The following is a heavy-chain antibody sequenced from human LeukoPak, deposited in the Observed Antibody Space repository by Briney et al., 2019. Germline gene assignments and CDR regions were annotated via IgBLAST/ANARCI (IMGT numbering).Heavy chain of an antibody. D-gene: IGHD2-15*01. CDR1: VYTFTNYY. Sequence: ASVNVSFKASVYTFTNYYMHWVRQAPGQGLEWMGIINPSGGSTSYAQKFQGRVTMTRDTSTSTVYMELSSLRSEDTAVYYCARVGYCSGDSCYNDYWGQGTLVTVSS. V-gene: IGHV1-46*01. CDR2: INPSGGST. J-gene: IGHJ4*02. CDR3: ARVGYCSGDSCYNDY.